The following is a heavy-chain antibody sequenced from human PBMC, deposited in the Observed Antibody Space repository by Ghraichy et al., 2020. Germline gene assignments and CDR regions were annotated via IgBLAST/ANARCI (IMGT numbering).Heavy chain of an antibody. D-gene: IGHD3-22*01. V-gene: IGHV3-33*06. J-gene: IGHJ4*02. CDR1: GFTFSSYG. CDR2: IWYDGSNK. Sequence: GGSLRLSCAASGFTFSSYGMHWVRQAPGKGLEWVAVIWYDGSNKYYADSVKGRFTISRDNSKNTLYLQMNSLRAEDTAVYYCAKGWYYYDSSGYYYPYYFDYWGQGTLVTVSS. CDR3: AKGWYYYDSSGYYYPYYFDY.